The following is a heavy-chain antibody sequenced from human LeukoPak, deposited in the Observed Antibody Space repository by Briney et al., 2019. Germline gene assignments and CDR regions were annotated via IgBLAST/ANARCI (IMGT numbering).Heavy chain of an antibody. J-gene: IGHJ4*02. Sequence: GGSLRLSCAASGFTFSSYSMNWVRHAPGKGLEWVSSISSSSSYIYYADSVKGRFTISRDNAKNSLYLQMNSLRAEDTAVYYCARDHFSSGWSQRFDYWGQGTLVTVSS. CDR1: GFTFSSYS. CDR3: ARDHFSSGWSQRFDY. V-gene: IGHV3-21*01. CDR2: ISSSSSYI. D-gene: IGHD6-19*01.